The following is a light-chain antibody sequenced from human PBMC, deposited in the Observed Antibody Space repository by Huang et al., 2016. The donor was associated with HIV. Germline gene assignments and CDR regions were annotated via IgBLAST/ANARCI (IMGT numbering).Light chain of an antibody. J-gene: IGKJ4*01. Sequence: EIVMTQSPATLSVSPGERATLSCRASQSGSSNLAWYQQKPGQAPRLLNYGPSTRATGIPARFSGSGSGTEFTRTISSRQSEDFAVYYCQQYNNWPLTFGGGTKVEIK. CDR1: QSGSSN. CDR3: QQYNNWPLT. V-gene: IGKV3-15*01. CDR2: GPS.